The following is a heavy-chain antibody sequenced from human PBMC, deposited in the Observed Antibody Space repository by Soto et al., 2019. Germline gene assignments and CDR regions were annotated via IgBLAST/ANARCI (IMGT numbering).Heavy chain of an antibody. Sequence: GESLKISCKGSGYSFTSYWISWVRQMPGKGLEWMGRIDPSDSYTNYSPSFQGHVTISADKSIGTAYLQWSSLKASDTAMYYCARPQVGAFDIWGQGTMVTVSS. V-gene: IGHV5-10-1*01. CDR2: IDPSDSYT. J-gene: IGHJ3*02. CDR3: ARPQVGAFDI. CDR1: GYSFTSYW.